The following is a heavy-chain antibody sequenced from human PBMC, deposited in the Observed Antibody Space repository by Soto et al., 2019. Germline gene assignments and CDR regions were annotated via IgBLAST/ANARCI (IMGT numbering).Heavy chain of an antibody. J-gene: IGHJ3*02. CDR3: ARDNRIVGATNAFDI. D-gene: IGHD1-26*01. Sequence: QVQLVQSGAEVKKPGASVKVSCKASGYTFTSYGISWVRQAPGQGLEWMGWISAYNGNTNYAQKLQGRVTMTTDTSXNTAYMELRSLRSDDTAVYYCARDNRIVGATNAFDIWGQGTMVTVSS. CDR2: ISAYNGNT. CDR1: GYTFTSYG. V-gene: IGHV1-18*01.